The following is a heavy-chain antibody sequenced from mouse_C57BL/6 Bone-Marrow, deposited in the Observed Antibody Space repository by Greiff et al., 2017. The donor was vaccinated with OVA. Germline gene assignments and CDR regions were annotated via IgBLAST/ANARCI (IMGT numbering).Heavy chain of an antibody. CDR2: IDPSDSYT. V-gene: IGHV1-50*01. Sequence: QVQLQQPGAELVKPGASVKLSCKASGYTFTSYWMQWVKQRPGQGLEWIGEIDPSDSYTNYNQKFKGKATLNVDTSSSTAYMQLSSLTSEAFAVYSCASIGYYFAYWGQGTLVTVSA. D-gene: IGHD2-3*01. CDR1: GYTFTSYW. J-gene: IGHJ3*01. CDR3: ASIGYYFAY.